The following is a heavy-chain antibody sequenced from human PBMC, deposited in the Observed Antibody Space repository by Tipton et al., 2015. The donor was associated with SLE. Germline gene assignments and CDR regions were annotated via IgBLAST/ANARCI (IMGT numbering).Heavy chain of an antibody. Sequence: TLSLTCTVSGGSIRSDYWNWIRQPPGKGLEWIGYINYSGSTNYNPSLKSRVTISVDTSKNLFSLKLSSVTAADTAVYYCARLEGDGYKWYFDYWGQGALVTVST. D-gene: IGHD5-24*01. V-gene: IGHV4-59*08. CDR2: INYSGST. CDR1: GGSIRSDY. J-gene: IGHJ4*02. CDR3: ARLEGDGYKWYFDY.